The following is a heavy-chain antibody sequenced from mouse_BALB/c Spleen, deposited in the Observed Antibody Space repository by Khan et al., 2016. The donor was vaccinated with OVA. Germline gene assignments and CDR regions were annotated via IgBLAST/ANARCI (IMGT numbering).Heavy chain of an antibody. CDR2: IWAGGST. CDR1: GFSLTSYG. CDR3: ARLEDI. Sequence: QVQLKQSGPGLVAPSQSLSITCTVSGFSLTSYGVHWVRQPPGKGLEWLGVIWAGGSTNYNSALMSRLSISKDNSKSQVFLKMNCLQTDDTAMYYCARLEDIWGQGTTLTVSS. J-gene: IGHJ2*01. V-gene: IGHV2-9*02. D-gene: IGHD1-3*01.